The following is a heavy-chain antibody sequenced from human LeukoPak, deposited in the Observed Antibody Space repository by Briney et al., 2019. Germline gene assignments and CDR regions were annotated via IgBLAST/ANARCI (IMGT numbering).Heavy chain of an antibody. Sequence: PGGSLRLSCAASGFTFSDYYMSWIRQAPGKGLEWISYISTPATMFYAESVKGRFTISRDNALNPLSLEMTSLRADDTAVYYCARVSKSICFDLWGRGTLVTVSS. J-gene: IGHJ2*01. CDR3: ARVSKSICFDL. CDR1: GFTFSDYY. D-gene: IGHD2-21*01. CDR2: ISTPATM. V-gene: IGHV3-11*04.